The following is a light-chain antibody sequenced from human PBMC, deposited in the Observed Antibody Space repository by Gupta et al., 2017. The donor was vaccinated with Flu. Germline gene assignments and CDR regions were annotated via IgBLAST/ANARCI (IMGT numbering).Light chain of an antibody. V-gene: IGLV2-23*01. CDR1: SSDVGSYNL. CDR2: EGS. J-gene: IGLJ1*01. Sequence: GSPGQSITISCTGTSSDVGSYNLVSWYQQHPGKAPKLMIYEGSKRPSGVSNRFSGSKSGNTASLTISGLQAEDEADYYCCSYAGSSTYVFGTGTKVTVL. CDR3: CSYAGSSTYV.